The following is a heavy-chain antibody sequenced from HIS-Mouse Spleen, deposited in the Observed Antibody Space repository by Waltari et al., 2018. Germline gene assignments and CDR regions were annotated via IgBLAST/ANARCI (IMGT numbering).Heavy chain of an antibody. D-gene: IGHD6-13*01. CDR3: AREIPYSSSWYDWYFDL. V-gene: IGHV4-39*07. CDR1: GGSISRSSYY. J-gene: IGHJ2*01. Sequence: QLQLQESGPGLVKPSATLSLTCTVPGGSISRSSYYWCWIRQPPGKGLEWIGSIYYSGSTYYNPSLKSRVTISVDTSKNQFSLKLSSVTAADTAVYYCAREIPYSSSWYDWYFDLWGRGTLVTVSS. CDR2: IYYSGST.